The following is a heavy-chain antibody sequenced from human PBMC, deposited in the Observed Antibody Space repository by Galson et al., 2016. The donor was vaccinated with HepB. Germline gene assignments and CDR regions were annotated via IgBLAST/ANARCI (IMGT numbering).Heavy chain of an antibody. J-gene: IGHJ4*02. CDR1: GLIFDDYT. D-gene: IGHD3-10*01. CDR2: VRYDGGLT. Sequence: SLRLSCAVSGLIFDDYTMHWVRQAPGKGLEWVALVRYDGGLTKYGESVKGRFTISRDNSENALYLQMNTRTTEVTALDYCETGSGGDIEYWGQGTLVTVNS. V-gene: IGHV3-43*01. CDR3: ETGSGGDIEY.